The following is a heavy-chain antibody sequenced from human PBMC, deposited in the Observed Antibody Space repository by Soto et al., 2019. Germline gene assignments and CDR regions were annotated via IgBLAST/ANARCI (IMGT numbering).Heavy chain of an antibody. Sequence: GGCLRLSCAASGFTFSNYAMAWVRQAPGKGLEWVSGISGSGGSTYYADSVKGRFTISRDNSKNTLYLQMNTLRVEDTAVYYCAKDLRDYIWGSYRPGGFDYWGQGTLVTVSS. J-gene: IGHJ4*02. CDR3: AKDLRDYIWGSYRPGGFDY. V-gene: IGHV3-23*01. CDR1: GFTFSNYA. CDR2: ISGSGGST. D-gene: IGHD3-16*02.